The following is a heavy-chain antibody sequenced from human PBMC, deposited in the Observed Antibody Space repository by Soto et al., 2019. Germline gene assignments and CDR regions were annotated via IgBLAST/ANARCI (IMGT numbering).Heavy chain of an antibody. CDR3: AKPLLDDYVWGSYY. CDR2: ISGSGGST. J-gene: IGHJ4*02. D-gene: IGHD3-16*01. Sequence: GGSLRLSCAASGFTFSSYAMSWVRQAPGKGLEWVSAISGSGGSTYYADSVKGRFTISRDNSKNTLYLQMNSLRAEDTAVYYCAKPLLDDYVWGSYYWGQGTLVTVSS. CDR1: GFTFSSYA. V-gene: IGHV3-23*01.